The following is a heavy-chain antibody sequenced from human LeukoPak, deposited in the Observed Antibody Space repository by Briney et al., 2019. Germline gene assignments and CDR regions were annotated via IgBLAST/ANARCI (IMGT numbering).Heavy chain of an antibody. V-gene: IGHV4-59*01. CDR1: GGSISNYF. D-gene: IGHD3-10*01. J-gene: IGHJ5*02. CDR3: ARRGSFNWFDP. Sequence: SETLSLTCTVSGGSISNYFWSWIRQPPGKGLEWVGYIFYSGSTNYNPSLKSRVSMSVDTSKNQFSLKLSSVTAADTAVYYCARRGSFNWFDPWGQGTLVTVSS. CDR2: IFYSGST.